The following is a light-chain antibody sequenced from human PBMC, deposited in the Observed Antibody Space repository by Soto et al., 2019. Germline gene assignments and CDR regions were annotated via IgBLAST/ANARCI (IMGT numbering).Light chain of an antibody. Sequence: ESVLRQSSATLSVSPGERATLSCRASHSVTSNALAWYQQKPGQAPRLLIYGVSSRATGIPDRFSGSGSGTDFTLTISSLEPEDFAVYYCQHRSKWPLTFGGGTKVDIK. J-gene: IGKJ4*01. V-gene: IGKV3-11*01. CDR1: HSVTSN. CDR2: GVS. CDR3: QHRSKWPLT.